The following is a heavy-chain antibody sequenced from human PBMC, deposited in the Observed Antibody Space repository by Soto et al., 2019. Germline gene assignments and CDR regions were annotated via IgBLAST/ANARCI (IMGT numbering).Heavy chain of an antibody. V-gene: IGHV3-15*01. CDR1: GFTFSNAW. D-gene: IGHD3-3*01. CDR2: IKSKADGRTT. J-gene: IGHJ4*02. CDR3: TTGAPWSGYLFDY. Sequence: PGGSLRLSCAASGFTFSNAWMSWVRQAPGKGLEWVGRIKSKADGRTTDYAAPVKGRFTVSRDDSKNTLYLQMNSLKTEDTAVYYCTTGAPWSGYLFDYWGQGALVTVSS.